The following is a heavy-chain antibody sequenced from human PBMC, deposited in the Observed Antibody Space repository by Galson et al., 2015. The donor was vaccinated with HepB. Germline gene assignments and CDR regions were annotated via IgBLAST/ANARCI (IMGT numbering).Heavy chain of an antibody. V-gene: IGHV3-30*18. Sequence: SLRLSCAASGFTFSRYGMHWVRQAPGKGLEGVAVISLDASNTYYADSVKGRLIVSRDNSKNTLYLQMNSLRPEDTAVYYCAKRLIGYCSGGSCEQLDSWGQGTLVIVSS. CDR3: AKRLIGYCSGGSCEQLDS. D-gene: IGHD2-15*01. CDR2: ISLDASNT. CDR1: GFTFSRYG. J-gene: IGHJ4*02.